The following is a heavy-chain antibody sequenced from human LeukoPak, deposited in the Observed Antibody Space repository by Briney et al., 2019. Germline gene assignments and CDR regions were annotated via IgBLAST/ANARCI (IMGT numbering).Heavy chain of an antibody. D-gene: IGHD3-10*01. Sequence: GESLKISCKGSGYSFTTYWIGWVRQMPGEGLDWMGIIYPGDSDTKYSPSFQNQVTTSADKSTRTAYLQWSSQKASDTAMYYCARHQGSGSHPFWYYYYMDVWGKGTTVTVSS. CDR2: IYPGDSDT. CDR1: GYSFTTYW. CDR3: ARHQGSGSHPFWYYYYMDV. V-gene: IGHV5-51*01. J-gene: IGHJ6*03.